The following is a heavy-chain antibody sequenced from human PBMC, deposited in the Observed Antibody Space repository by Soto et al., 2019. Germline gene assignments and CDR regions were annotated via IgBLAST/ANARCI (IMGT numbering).Heavy chain of an antibody. V-gene: IGHV3-23*01. CDR1: GFTFSSNA. CDR3: AKDRLDLPGSWFDP. J-gene: IGHJ5*02. D-gene: IGHD6-25*01. CDR2: ISGSGGST. Sequence: EVQLLESGGGLVQPGGSRSLSVAASGFTFSSNALSWVRQPPGKGLEWVSAISGSGGSTYYADPVKGRFTISRDNSKNTLYLQMNSLRAEDTAVYYCAKDRLDLPGSWFDPWGQGTLVTVSS.